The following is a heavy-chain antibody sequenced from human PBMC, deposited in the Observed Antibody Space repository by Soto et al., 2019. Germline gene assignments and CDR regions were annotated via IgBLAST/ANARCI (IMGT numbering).Heavy chain of an antibody. D-gene: IGHD2-15*01. Sequence: ASVKVSCKAIGYSFTSHYMHWVRQAPGQGLEWMGTIYPGGVNIGYAQKFKGRVTMTKDTSTSTVYMELNSLKASDSAMYYCARRCDPSVAFCYPALDHWGQGTLVTVSS. V-gene: IGHV1-46*01. CDR2: IYPGGVNI. CDR1: GYSFTSHY. CDR3: ARRCDPSVAFCYPALDH. J-gene: IGHJ4*02.